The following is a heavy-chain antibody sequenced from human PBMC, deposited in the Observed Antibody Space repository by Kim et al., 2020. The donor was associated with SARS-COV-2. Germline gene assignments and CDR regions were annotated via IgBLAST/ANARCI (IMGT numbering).Heavy chain of an antibody. J-gene: IGHJ3*02. D-gene: IGHD1-26*01. V-gene: IGHV1-69*13. Sequence: SVKVSCKASGGTFSSYAISWVRQAPGQGLEWMGGIIPIFGTANYAQKFQGRVTITADESTSTAYMELSSLRSEDTAVYYCARPLVGALFTAFDIWGQGTMVTVSS. CDR2: IIPIFGTA. CDR3: ARPLVGALFTAFDI. CDR1: GGTFSSYA.